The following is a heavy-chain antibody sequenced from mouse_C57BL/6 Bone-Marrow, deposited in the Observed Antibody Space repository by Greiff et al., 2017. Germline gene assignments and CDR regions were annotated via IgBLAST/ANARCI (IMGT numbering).Heavy chain of an antibody. Sequence: VQLQQPGAELVRPGASVKLSCTASGFNIKDDYMHWVKQRPEQGLEWIGWIDPENGDTEYASKFQGKATITADTSSNTAYLQLSSLTSEDTAVYYCTTGHYYYWGQGTTLTVSS. D-gene: IGHD1-1*01. J-gene: IGHJ2*01. CDR3: TTGHYYY. V-gene: IGHV14-4*01. CDR2: IDPENGDT. CDR1: GFNIKDDY.